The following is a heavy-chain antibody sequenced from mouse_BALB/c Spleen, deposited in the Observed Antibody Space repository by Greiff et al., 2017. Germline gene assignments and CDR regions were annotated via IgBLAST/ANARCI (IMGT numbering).Heavy chain of an antibody. V-gene: IGHV5-12-1*01. CDR1: GFAFSSYD. Sequence: EVQLVESGGGLVKPGGSLKLSCAASGFAFSSYDMSWVRQTPEKRLEWVAYISSGGGSTYYPDTVKGRFTISRDNAKNTLYLQMSSLKSEDTAMYYCARHGRLSWFAYWGQGTLVTVSA. D-gene: IGHD1-2*01. J-gene: IGHJ3*01. CDR2: ISSGGGST. CDR3: ARHGRLSWFAY.